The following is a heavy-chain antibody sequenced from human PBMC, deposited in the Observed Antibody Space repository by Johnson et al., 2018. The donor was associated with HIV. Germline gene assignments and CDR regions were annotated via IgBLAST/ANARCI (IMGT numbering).Heavy chain of an antibody. Sequence: VQLVESGGGLVQPGGSLRLSCAASGFTFSNAWMSWVRQAPGKGLEWVGRIKSKTDGGTTYYAAPVKGRFTISRDDSKNTLYLQMNSLKTEDTAVYYCTTDRGNGDYDAFDIWGQGTMVTVSS. CDR1: GFTFSNAW. V-gene: IGHV3-15*01. D-gene: IGHD4-17*01. J-gene: IGHJ3*02. CDR3: TTDRGNGDYDAFDI. CDR2: IKSKTDGGTT.